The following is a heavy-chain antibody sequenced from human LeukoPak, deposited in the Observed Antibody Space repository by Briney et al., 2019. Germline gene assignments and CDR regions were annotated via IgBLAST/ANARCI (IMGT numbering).Heavy chain of an antibody. D-gene: IGHD3-22*01. V-gene: IGHV3-30*03. J-gene: IGHJ4*02. Sequence: GGSLRLSCAASGFTFSSYGMHWVRQAPGKGLEWVAVISYDGSNKYYADSVKGRFTISRDNSKNTLYLQMNSLRAEDTAVYYCATYYDSRGYDFDYWGQGTLVTVSS. CDR2: ISYDGSNK. CDR3: ATYYDSRGYDFDY. CDR1: GFTFSSYG.